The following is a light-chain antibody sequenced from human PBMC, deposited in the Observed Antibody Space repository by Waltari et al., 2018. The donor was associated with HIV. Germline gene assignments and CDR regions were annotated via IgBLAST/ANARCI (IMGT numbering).Light chain of an antibody. CDR2: EAS. CDR1: QSVSSY. Sequence: DIVLPQSPATLSLSPGERATLSCRASQSVSSYLAWYQQKPGQAPRLLIYEASNRATGIPARFSGSGSGTDFTLTISSLEPEDFAVYYCHQRSSWPRTFGQGTKLEIK. J-gene: IGKJ2*01. V-gene: IGKV3-11*01. CDR3: HQRSSWPRT.